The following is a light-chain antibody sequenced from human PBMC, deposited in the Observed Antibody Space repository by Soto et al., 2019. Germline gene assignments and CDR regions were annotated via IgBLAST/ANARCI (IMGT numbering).Light chain of an antibody. CDR2: KAS. Sequence: EIQMTQSPATLSASVGDRVTITCRASQSISSWLAWYQQKPGKAPKLLIYKASSLESGVPSRFSGSGSGTEFTLTISSLQPDDFATYYCQQYNSYSSTFGQGTKVDIK. CDR1: QSISSW. J-gene: IGKJ1*01. V-gene: IGKV1-5*03. CDR3: QQYNSYSST.